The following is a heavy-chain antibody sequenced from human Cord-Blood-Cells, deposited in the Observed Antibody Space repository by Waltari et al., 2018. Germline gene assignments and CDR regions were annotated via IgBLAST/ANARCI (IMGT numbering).Heavy chain of an antibody. Sequence: QVQLQESGPGLVKPSQTLSLTCTVSGGSISSGDYYWSWIRQPPGKGLEWIGYIYYSGSTYYNPSLKSQVTISVDTSKNQFSLKLSSVTAADTAVYYCARGSPDLPGLSSRLIFDYWGQGTLVTVSS. CDR1: GGSISSGDYY. D-gene: IGHD2-21*02. V-gene: IGHV4-30-4*01. CDR3: ARGSPDLPGLSSRLIFDY. J-gene: IGHJ4*02. CDR2: IYYSGST.